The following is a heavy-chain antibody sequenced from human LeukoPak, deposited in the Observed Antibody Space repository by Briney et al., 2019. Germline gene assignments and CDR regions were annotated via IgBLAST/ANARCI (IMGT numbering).Heavy chain of an antibody. CDR2: IYYSGST. D-gene: IGHD3-3*01. CDR3: ARGSADDYDFWSGYYAPSPYYFDY. V-gene: IGHV4-39*07. CDR1: GGSISSSSYY. J-gene: IGHJ4*02. Sequence: PSETLSLTCTVSGGSISSSSYYWGWIRQPPGKGLEWIGSIYYSGSTYYNPSLKSRVTISVDTSKNQFSLKLSSVTAADTAVYYCARGSADDYDFWSGYYAPSPYYFDYWGQGTLVTVSS.